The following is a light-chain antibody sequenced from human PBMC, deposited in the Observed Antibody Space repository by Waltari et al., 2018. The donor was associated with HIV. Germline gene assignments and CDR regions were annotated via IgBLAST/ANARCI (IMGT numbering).Light chain of an antibody. CDR1: SSAVGGYTY. CDR3: SSYTSSSSYVV. Sequence: QSALTQPASVSGSPGQPITISCPGTSSAVGGYTYVSWYQQHPGKAPKLMIYDVSNRPSGVSNRFSGSKSGNTASLTISGLQAEDEADYYCSSYTSSSSYVVFGGGTKLTVL. CDR2: DVS. V-gene: IGLV2-14*03. J-gene: IGLJ2*01.